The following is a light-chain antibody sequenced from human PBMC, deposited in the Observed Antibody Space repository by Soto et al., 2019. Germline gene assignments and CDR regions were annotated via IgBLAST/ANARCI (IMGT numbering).Light chain of an antibody. CDR2: DVS. CDR3: NSYAGSNNFVV. J-gene: IGLJ2*01. V-gene: IGLV2-8*01. Sequence: QSALTQPPSASGFPGQSVTISCTGTSSDVAGYNFVSWYQQHPGKAPKLIIYDVSKRPSGVPDRFSGSKSGNTASLTVSGLQAEDEADYYCNSYAGSNNFVVFGGGTKLTVL. CDR1: SSDVAGYNF.